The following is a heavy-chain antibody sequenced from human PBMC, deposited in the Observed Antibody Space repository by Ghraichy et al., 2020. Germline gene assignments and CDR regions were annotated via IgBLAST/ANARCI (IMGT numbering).Heavy chain of an antibody. Sequence: ASVKVSCKASGYTFTGYYMHWVRQAPGQGLEWMGWINPNSGGTNYAQKFQGRVTMTRETSISTAYMELSRLRSDDTAVYYCASSYGSGTPYYGMDVWGQGTTVTVSS. CDR2: INPNSGGT. V-gene: IGHV1-2*02. CDR1: GYTFTGYY. CDR3: ASSYGSGTPYYGMDV. J-gene: IGHJ6*02. D-gene: IGHD3-10*01.